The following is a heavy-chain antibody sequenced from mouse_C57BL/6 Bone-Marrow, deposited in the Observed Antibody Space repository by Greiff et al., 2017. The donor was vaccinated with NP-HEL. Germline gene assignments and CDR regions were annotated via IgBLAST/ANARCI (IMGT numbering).Heavy chain of an antibody. D-gene: IGHD1-1*01. CDR1: GYTFTDYY. Sequence: EVQLQQSGPELVKPGASVKISCKASGYTFTDYYMNWVKQSHGKSLEWIGDINPNNGGTSYNQKFKGKATLTVDKSSSTAYMELRSLTSEDSAVYYCARRGTTVVKGWYFDVWGTGTTVTVSS. CDR2: INPNNGGT. V-gene: IGHV1-26*01. J-gene: IGHJ1*03. CDR3: ARRGTTVVKGWYFDV.